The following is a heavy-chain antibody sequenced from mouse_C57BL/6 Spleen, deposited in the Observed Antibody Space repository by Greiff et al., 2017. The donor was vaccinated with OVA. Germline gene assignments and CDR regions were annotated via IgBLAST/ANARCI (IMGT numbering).Heavy chain of an antibody. CDR2: ISSGGSTT. CDR3: AREYYGSSHYFDY. Sequence: EVQVVESGGGLVKPGGSLKLSCAASGFTFSDYGMHWVRQAPEQGLEWVAYISSGGSTTYYAVTVKGRFTFSRDNAKNTLSLHMTRLRSEDSDLYYCAREYYGSSHYFDYWGQGTTLTVSS. V-gene: IGHV5-17*01. D-gene: IGHD1-1*01. CDR1: GFTFSDYG. J-gene: IGHJ2*01.